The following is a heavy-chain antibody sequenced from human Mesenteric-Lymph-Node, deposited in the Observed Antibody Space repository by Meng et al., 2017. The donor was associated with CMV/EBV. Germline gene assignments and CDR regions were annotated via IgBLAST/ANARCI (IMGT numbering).Heavy chain of an antibody. J-gene: IGHJ4*02. V-gene: IGHV4-39*07. CDR1: RGSISTYY. D-gene: IGHD3-3*01. CDR2: IYYSGST. CDR3: ARGDITIFGVVMPDYFDY. Sequence: SETLSLTCTVSRGSISTYYWTWIRQPPGKGLEWIGSIYYSGSTYYNPSLKSRVTISVDTSKNQFSLKLSSVTAADTAVYYCARGDITIFGVVMPDYFDYWGQGTLVTVSS.